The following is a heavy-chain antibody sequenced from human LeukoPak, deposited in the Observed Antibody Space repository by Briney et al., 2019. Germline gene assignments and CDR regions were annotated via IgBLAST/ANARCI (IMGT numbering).Heavy chain of an antibody. J-gene: IGHJ4*02. V-gene: IGHV4-30-4*01. CDR2: IYYSGST. D-gene: IGHD1-26*01. Sequence: KPSETLSLTCTVSGGSISSDDYYWSWIRQPPGKGLEWIGYIYYSGSTYYNPSLKSRVTISIDTSKNQFSLKLSSVTAADTAVYYCASLRGSYKDFDYWGQGTLVTVSS. CDR1: GGSISSDDYY. CDR3: ASLRGSYKDFDY.